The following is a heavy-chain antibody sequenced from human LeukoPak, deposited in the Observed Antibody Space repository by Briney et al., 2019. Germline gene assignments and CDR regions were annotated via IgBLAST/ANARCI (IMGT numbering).Heavy chain of an antibody. J-gene: IGHJ4*02. CDR2: ISASGTT. Sequence: SETLSLTCSVSGGSISSHNWSWIRQAAGKGLEWIGHISASGTTNYNPSLKSRVTMSVDTSNIQFSLKLSSVTAADTAVYYCARKLSKVTETFEYWGQGTLVTVSS. CDR3: ARKLSKVTETFEY. V-gene: IGHV4-4*07. CDR1: GGSISSHN. D-gene: IGHD2-21*02.